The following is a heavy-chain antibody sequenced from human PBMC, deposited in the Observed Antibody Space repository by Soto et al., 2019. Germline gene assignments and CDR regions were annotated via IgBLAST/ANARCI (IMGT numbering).Heavy chain of an antibody. V-gene: IGHV3-33*01. D-gene: IGHD3-10*01. CDR1: GFTFSSYT. CDR2: IWYDGGNK. Sequence: QVHLVESGGGVVQPGMSLRLSCVASGFTFSSYTMHWVRQAPGKGLEWVASIWYDGGNKYYADSVKGRFTISRDNAKNTLYVQMNSLRAEGTAVYYCAREGWDTVRGVSLSHDYWGQGTLVIVSS. J-gene: IGHJ4*02. CDR3: AREGWDTVRGVSLSHDY.